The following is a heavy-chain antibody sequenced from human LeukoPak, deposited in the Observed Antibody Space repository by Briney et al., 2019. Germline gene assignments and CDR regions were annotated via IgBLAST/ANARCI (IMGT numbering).Heavy chain of an antibody. CDR1: GFTFSNYG. D-gene: IGHD1-1*01. Sequence: GGSLRLSCAASGFTFSNYGMSWVRQAPGKGLEWVTGINASGGSAYADSVKGRFTISRDNSKNILYMQMNSLRAEDTALYYCAKEVLDDNWITIDYWGQGILVSVSS. V-gene: IGHV3-23*01. CDR3: AKEVLDDNWITIDY. J-gene: IGHJ4*02. CDR2: INASGGSA.